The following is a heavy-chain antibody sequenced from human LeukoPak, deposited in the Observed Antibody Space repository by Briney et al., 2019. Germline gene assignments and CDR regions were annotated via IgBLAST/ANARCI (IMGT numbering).Heavy chain of an antibody. Sequence: GGSLRLSCAASGFDFGAYEMNWVRQAPGKGLEWVAYFAGSDTTKYYADSVRGRFTVSRDNAKNSLYLQMNSLRAEDTALYYCTTLGYHLDSWGQGTLVTVSS. J-gene: IGHJ4*02. D-gene: IGHD3-22*01. V-gene: IGHV3-48*03. CDR2: FAGSDTTK. CDR1: GFDFGAYE. CDR3: TTLGYHLDS.